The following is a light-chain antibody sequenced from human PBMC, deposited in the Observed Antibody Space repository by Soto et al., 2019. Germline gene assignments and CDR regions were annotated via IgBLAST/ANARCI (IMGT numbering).Light chain of an antibody. J-gene: IGKJ1*01. V-gene: IGKV3-20*01. Sequence: EIVLTQSPGTLSLSPGDRATLSCRASQTVSSSYLAWYQQKPGQAHSLLIYDASSRATGIPDRFSGSGSGTDFTLTISRLEPEDFAVYYCQQYGRSPWTFGQGTKVEVK. CDR1: QTVSSSY. CDR3: QQYGRSPWT. CDR2: DAS.